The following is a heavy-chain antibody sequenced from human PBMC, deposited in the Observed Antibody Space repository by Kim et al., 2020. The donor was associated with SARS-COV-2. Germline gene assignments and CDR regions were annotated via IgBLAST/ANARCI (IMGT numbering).Heavy chain of an antibody. D-gene: IGHD6-13*01. V-gene: IGHV4-59*01. CDR1: DGSISSYY. J-gene: IGHJ6*03. CDR3: ARGRGMYSSSWYAYYYYYYYMDG. CDR2: IYYSGST. Sequence: SETLSLTCTVSDGSISSYYWSWIRQPPGKGLEWIGYIYYSGSTNYNPSLKSRVTISVDTSKNQFSLKLSSVTAADTAVYYCARGRGMYSSSWYAYYYYYYYMDGWGKGTTVTVSS.